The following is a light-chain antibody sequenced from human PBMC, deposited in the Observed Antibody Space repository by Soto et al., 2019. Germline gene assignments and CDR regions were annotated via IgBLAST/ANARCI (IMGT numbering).Light chain of an antibody. CDR2: GVT. J-gene: IGLJ1*01. CDR3: SSFTSDRIYV. Sequence: QSALTQPTCVSGSPGQSITISCTGNHNDIGTYDYVSWYQQHPGRAPRLLIYGVTTRPSGISDRFSASKSGLTASLTISGLQPEDEADYYCSSFTSDRIYVFGPGTKVTVL. V-gene: IGLV2-14*03. CDR1: HNDIGTYDY.